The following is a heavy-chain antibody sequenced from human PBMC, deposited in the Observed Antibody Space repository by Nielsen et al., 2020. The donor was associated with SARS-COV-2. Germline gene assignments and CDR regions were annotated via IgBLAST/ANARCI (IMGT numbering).Heavy chain of an antibody. D-gene: IGHD2-21*01. CDR1: GGSISSGDYY. CDR2: IYYSGST. V-gene: IGHV4-30-4*01. Sequence: SETLSLTCTVSGGSISSGDYYWSWIRQPPGKGLEWIGYIYYSGSTYYNPSLKSRVTISVDTSKNQFSLKLSSVTAADTAVYYCARGESIISPPSVMFDPWGQGTLVTVSS. J-gene: IGHJ5*02. CDR3: ARGESIISPPSVMFDP.